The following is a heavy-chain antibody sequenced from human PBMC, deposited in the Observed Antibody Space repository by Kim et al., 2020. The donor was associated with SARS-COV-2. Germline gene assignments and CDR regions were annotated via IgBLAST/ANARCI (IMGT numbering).Heavy chain of an antibody. CDR3: ARESGGWFGEPLRGGYGMEV. CDR2: ISYDGSNK. D-gene: IGHD3-10*01. V-gene: IGHV3-30*04. CDR1: GFTFSSYA. Sequence: GGSLRRSCAASGFTFSSYAMHWVRQAPGKGLEWVAVISYDGSNKYYADSVKGRFTISRDNSKNTLYLQMNSLRAEDTAVYYCARESGGWFGEPLRGGYGMEVWGQGTTVTVSS. J-gene: IGHJ6*02.